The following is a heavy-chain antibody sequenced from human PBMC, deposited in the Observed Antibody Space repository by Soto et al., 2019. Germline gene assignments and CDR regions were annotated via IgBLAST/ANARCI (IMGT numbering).Heavy chain of an antibody. CDR1: GFTFSSYW. J-gene: IGHJ6*02. CDR2: IKQDGSEK. CDR3: ARGGWNYDCIDV. V-gene: IGHV3-7*01. Sequence: GGSLRLSCAASGFTFSSYWMSWVRQAPGKGLEWVANIKQDGSEKYYVDSVKGRFTISRDNAMNSLYLQMNSLSDEDTAVYYCARGGWNYDCIDVWGQGTTVTVSS. D-gene: IGHD3-3*01.